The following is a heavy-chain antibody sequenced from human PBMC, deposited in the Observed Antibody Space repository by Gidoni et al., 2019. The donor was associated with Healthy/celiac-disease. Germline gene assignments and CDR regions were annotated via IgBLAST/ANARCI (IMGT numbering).Heavy chain of an antibody. CDR2: ISGSGGST. Sequence: EVQLLESGGGLVQPGGSLRLSCAASGFPFSSYAMSWVRQAPGKGLEWVSAISGSGGSTYYADSVKGRFTISRDNSKNTLYLQMNSLRAEDTAVYYCATHSCYGSGGRAFDIWGQGTMVTVSS. CDR3: ATHSCYGSGGRAFDI. V-gene: IGHV3-23*01. CDR1: GFPFSSYA. D-gene: IGHD3-10*01. J-gene: IGHJ3*02.